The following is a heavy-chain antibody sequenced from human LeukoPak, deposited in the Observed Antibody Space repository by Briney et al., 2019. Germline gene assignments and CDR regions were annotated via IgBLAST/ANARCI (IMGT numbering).Heavy chain of an antibody. Sequence: SETLSLTCAVYGGSFSGYYWSWIRQPPGKGLEWIGEINHSGSTNYNPSLKSRVTISVDTSKNQFSLKLSSVTAADTAVYYCARGEGDYYYSSGSPWYFDYWGQGTLVTVSS. D-gene: IGHD3-22*01. J-gene: IGHJ4*02. CDR2: INHSGST. V-gene: IGHV4-34*01. CDR1: GGSFSGYY. CDR3: ARGEGDYYYSSGSPWYFDY.